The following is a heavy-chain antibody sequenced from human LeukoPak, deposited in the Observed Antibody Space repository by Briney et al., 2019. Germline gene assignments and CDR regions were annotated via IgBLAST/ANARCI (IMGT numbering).Heavy chain of an antibody. CDR2: IKQDGSEK. V-gene: IGHV3-7*01. CDR1: GFTFSSYW. CDR3: ARVGDILTDYAYDY. D-gene: IGHD3-9*01. J-gene: IGHJ4*02. Sequence: PGGSLRLSCAASGFTFSSYWMSWVRQAPGKGLEWVANIKQDGSEKYYVDSVKGRFTISRDNAKNSLYLQMNSLRAEDTAVYYCARVGDILTDYAYDYWGQGTLVTVSS.